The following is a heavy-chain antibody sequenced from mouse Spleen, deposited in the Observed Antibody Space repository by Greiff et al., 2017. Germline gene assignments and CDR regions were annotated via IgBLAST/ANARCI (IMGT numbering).Heavy chain of an antibody. D-gene: IGHD1-1*02. V-gene: IGHV1-66*01. Sequence: VKLQESGPELVKPGASVKISCKASGYSFTSYYIHWVKQRPGQGLEWIGWIYPGSGNTKYNEKFKGKATLTADTSSSTAYMQLSSLTSEDSAVYYCARSYYDGTYYAMDYWGQGTSVTVSS. CDR3: ARSYYDGTYYAMDY. CDR1: GYSFTSYY. CDR2: IYPGSGNT. J-gene: IGHJ4*01.